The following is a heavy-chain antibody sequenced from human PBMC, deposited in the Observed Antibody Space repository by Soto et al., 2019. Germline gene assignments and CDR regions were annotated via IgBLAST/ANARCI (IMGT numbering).Heavy chain of an antibody. D-gene: IGHD3-3*01. CDR3: ARDLPDYDFWSGYYPAYYYGMDV. V-gene: IGHV1-18*01. J-gene: IGHJ6*02. CDR1: GYTFTSYG. Sequence: ASVKVSCKASGYTFTSYGISWVRQAPGQGLEWMGWISAYNGNTNYAQKLQGRVTMTTDTSTSTAYMELRSLRSDDTAVYYCARDLPDYDFWSGYYPAYYYGMDVWGQGTTVTVSS. CDR2: ISAYNGNT.